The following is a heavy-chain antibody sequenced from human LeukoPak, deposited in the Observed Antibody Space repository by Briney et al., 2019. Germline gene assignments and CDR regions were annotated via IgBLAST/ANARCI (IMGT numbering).Heavy chain of an antibody. CDR2: ISGSGGST. J-gene: IGHJ5*02. CDR3: AKDPYSSGWYFWFDP. D-gene: IGHD6-19*01. Sequence: GGSLRLSCVASGFTFSSYAMSWVRQAPGKGLEWVSAISGSGGSTYYADSVKGRFTISRDNSKNTLYLQMNSLRAEDTAVYYCAKDPYSSGWYFWFDPWGQGTLVTVSS. CDR1: GFTFSSYA. V-gene: IGHV3-23*01.